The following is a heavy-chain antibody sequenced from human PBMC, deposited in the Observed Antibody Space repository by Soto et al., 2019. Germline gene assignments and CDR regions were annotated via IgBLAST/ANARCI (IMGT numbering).Heavy chain of an antibody. J-gene: IGHJ5*02. D-gene: IGHD2-15*01. CDR2: INPSGGST. V-gene: IGHV1-46*03. CDR3: ARGYCSGGSCYSSRYNWFDP. CDR1: GYTFTSYY. Sequence: QVQLVQSGAEVKKPGASVKVSCKASGYTFTSYYMHWVRQAPGQGLEWMGIINPSGGSTSYAQKFQGRVTMTRDTSTSTVYMELSSLRSEDTAVYYCARGYCSGGSCYSSRYNWFDPWGQGTLVTVSS.